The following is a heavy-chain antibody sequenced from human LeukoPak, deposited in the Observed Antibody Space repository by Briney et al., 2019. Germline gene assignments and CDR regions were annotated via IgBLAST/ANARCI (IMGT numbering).Heavy chain of an antibody. CDR1: GFTFSTYW. CDR2: IKQDGSEK. V-gene: IGHV3-7*04. J-gene: IGHJ4*02. Sequence: GGSLRLSCAASGFTFSTYWVTWVRQAPGKGLEWVANIKQDGSEKYYVDSVKGRFTISRDNAKNSLYLQMNSLRAEDTALYYCARDRSFFDYWGQGTLVTVSS. CDR3: ARDRSFFDY.